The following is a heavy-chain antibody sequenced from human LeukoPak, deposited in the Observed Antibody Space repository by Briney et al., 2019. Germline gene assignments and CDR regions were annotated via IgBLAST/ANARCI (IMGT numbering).Heavy chain of an antibody. J-gene: IGHJ5*02. Sequence: APVKVSCKASGYTFTDYYMHWVQQAPGKGLEWMGRVDPEDGETIYAEKFQGRVTITADTSTDTAYMDLSSLRSEDTAVYYCATVKEHKFWSGYYTDPQRWFDPWGQGTLVTVSP. CDR2: VDPEDGET. CDR1: GYTFTDYY. CDR3: ATVKEHKFWSGYYTDPQRWFDP. D-gene: IGHD3-3*01. V-gene: IGHV1-69-2*01.